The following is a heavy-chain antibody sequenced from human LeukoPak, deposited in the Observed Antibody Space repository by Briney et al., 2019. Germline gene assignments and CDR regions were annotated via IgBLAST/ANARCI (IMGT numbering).Heavy chain of an antibody. J-gene: IGHJ4*02. V-gene: IGHV4-39*07. CDR2: IYYSGST. CDR1: GGSISSSSYY. CDR3: ARGNRDGYNLSYFDY. D-gene: IGHD5-24*01. Sequence: SETLSLTCTVSGGSISSSSYYWGWLRQPPGKGLEWIGTIYYSGSTYYNPSLKSRVTISVDTSKNQFSLKLSSVTAADTAVYYCARGNRDGYNLSYFDYWGQGTLVTVSS.